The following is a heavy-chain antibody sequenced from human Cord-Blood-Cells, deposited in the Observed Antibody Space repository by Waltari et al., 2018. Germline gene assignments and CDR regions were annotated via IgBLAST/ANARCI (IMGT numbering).Heavy chain of an antibody. D-gene: IGHD3-22*01. CDR1: GGSISSYY. CDR2: IYYSGST. V-gene: IGHV4-59*01. CDR3: ARASPYYYDSSGYYLDY. Sequence: QVQLQELGPGLVKPSETLSLTCTVSGGSISSYYWSWIRQPPGKGLEWIGYIYYSGSTNYNPSLKSRVTIAVDTSKNQFSLKLSSVTAADTAVYYCARASPYYYDSSGYYLDYWGQGTLVTVSS. J-gene: IGHJ4*02.